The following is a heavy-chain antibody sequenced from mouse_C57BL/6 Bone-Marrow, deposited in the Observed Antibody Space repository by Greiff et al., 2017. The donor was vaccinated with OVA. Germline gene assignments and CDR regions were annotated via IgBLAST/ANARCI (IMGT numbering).Heavy chain of an antibody. J-gene: IGHJ3*01. CDR1: GYAFSSYW. V-gene: IGHV1-80*01. CDR3: AREAWEGFAY. Sequence: VKLQESGAELVKPGASVKISCKASGYAFSSYWMNWVKQRPGKGLEWIGQIYPGDGDTNYNGKFKGKATLTADKSSSTAYMQLSSLTSEDSAVYFCAREAWEGFAYWGQGTLVTVSA. CDR2: IYPGDGDT. D-gene: IGHD4-1*01.